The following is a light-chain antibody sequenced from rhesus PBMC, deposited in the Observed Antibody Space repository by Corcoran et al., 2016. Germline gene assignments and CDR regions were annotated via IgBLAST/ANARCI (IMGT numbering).Light chain of an antibody. J-gene: IGKJ2*01. CDR1: ENVNNY. CDR3: QHCYGTPFS. Sequence: DIQMTQSPSSLSASVGDRVTITCRSSENVNNYLNWYQQKPGKALKLLINKESTLQSGVPSRFSGSGSVTDYTFTISSLQPEDFATYYFQHCYGTPFSFGQGTKVEIK. CDR2: KES. V-gene: IGKV1-74*01.